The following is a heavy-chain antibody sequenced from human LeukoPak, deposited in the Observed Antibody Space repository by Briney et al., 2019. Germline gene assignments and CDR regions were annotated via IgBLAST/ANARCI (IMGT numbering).Heavy chain of an antibody. V-gene: IGHV1-2*02. CDR3: ARGRRVGGTLAPLGI. CDR1: GYTFTGYY. CDR2: INPNSGGT. D-gene: IGHD1-26*01. Sequence: ASVKVSCKASGYTFTGYYMHWVRQAPGQGLEWMGWINPNSGGTNYAQKFQGRVTMTRDTSISTAYMELSRLRSDGTAVYCCARGRRVGGTLAPLGIWGQGTLVTVSS. J-gene: IGHJ4*02.